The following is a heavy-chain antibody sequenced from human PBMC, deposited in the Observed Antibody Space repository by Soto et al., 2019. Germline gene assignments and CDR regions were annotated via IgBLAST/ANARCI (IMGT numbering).Heavy chain of an antibody. J-gene: IGHJ6*02. CDR2: IYSGGST. V-gene: IGHV3-53*02. CDR1: GFTVSSNS. CDR3: ARDPPATRHGMDV. Sequence: EVQLVETGGGLIQPGGSLRLSFEASGFTVSSNSMSWVRQAPGKGLEWVSVIYSGGSTYYADSVRGRFTISRDNSKNTLYLQMKSLRAEDTAVYYCARDPPATRHGMDVWGQGTTVTVSS.